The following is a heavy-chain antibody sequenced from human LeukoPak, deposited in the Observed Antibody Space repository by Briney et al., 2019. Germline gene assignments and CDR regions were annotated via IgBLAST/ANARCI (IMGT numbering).Heavy chain of an antibody. J-gene: IGHJ4*02. V-gene: IGHV3-23*01. D-gene: IGHD2-2*01. CDR1: GPTFSSHA. CDR3: AKDAPVNIVVVPAANS. CDR2: IIGSGGST. Sequence: PGGSLRLSSAASGPTFSSHAMSWVRQAPGNGLGWVSAIIGSGGSTYYADSVKSRFTISRDNSKNTLYLQMNSLRAEDTAVYYCAKDAPVNIVVVPAANSWGQGTLVTVSS.